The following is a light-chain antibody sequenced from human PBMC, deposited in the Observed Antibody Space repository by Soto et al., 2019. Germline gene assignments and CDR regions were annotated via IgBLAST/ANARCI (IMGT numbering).Light chain of an antibody. CDR1: TGDIGGSNF. CDR3: SSYTSGSSLVV. V-gene: IGLV2-14*01. Sequence: QSVLTQPASVSGSPGQSITISCTGTTGDIGGSNFVSWYQQHPGKAPKLIIYEVTHRPSGVSRRFSGSKSGSTASLAISGLQTEDEAHYYCSSYTSGSSLVVFGGGTKVTVL. J-gene: IGLJ2*01. CDR2: EVT.